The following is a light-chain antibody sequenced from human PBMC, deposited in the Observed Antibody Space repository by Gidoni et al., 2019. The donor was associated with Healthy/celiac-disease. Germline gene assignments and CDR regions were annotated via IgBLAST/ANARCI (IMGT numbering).Light chain of an antibody. CDR3: QQRSKWPPT. J-gene: IGKJ1*01. V-gene: IGKV3-11*01. CDR2: DAS. Sequence: EIVLTQSPATLSLSPGERATLSCRASQSVSSYLAWYQQKPGQAPRLHIYDASNRATGIPARFSGSGSGTDFTLTISSLEPEDFAVYYCQQRSKWPPTFGQGTKVEIK. CDR1: QSVSSY.